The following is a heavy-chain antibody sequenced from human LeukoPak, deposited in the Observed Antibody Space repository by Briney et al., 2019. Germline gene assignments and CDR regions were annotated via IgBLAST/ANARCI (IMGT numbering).Heavy chain of an antibody. CDR2: AADSGST. CDR1: DYYINNGYY. V-gene: IGHV4-61*03. J-gene: IGHJ4*02. Sequence: PSETLSLTCRVSDYYINNGYYWGWIRQPPGKGLEWIGYAADSGSTNYNPSLKSRVTISVDSSTNHFSLRLTSVTAADTAIYYCAAMTTVTMYSYFFDSWGQGTLLTVSS. D-gene: IGHD4-17*01. CDR3: AAMTTVTMYSYFFDS.